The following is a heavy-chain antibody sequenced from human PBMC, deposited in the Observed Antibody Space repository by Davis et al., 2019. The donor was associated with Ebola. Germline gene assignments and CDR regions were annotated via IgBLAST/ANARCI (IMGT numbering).Heavy chain of an antibody. D-gene: IGHD6-13*01. Sequence: GESLKISCAASGFNFSTYGLHWVRQAPGKGLEWVAVTSYEGSYKYYADSVKGRFTISRDNSKNTLYLQMNSLRAEDTAVYYCAKDGVVAAGTVYWGQGTLVTVSS. J-gene: IGHJ4*02. CDR1: GFNFSTYG. V-gene: IGHV3-30*18. CDR2: TSYEGSYK. CDR3: AKDGVVAAGTVY.